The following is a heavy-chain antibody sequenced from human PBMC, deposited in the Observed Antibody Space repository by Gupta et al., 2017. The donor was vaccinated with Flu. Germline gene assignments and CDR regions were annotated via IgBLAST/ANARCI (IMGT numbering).Heavy chain of an antibody. CDR2: ISYDGRIK. Sequence: QVQLVESGGGVVQPGRSLTLSCTVSGFTIRPYGMHWVRQAPGEGLEWVAVISYDGRIKHYADSVKGRFTISRDTSENTLYLQMNNLRTDDTAVYYCAKDLEASFNYYYYMDVWGKGTTVTVSS. CDR1: GFTIRPYG. CDR3: AKDLEASFNYYYYMDV. J-gene: IGHJ6*03. D-gene: IGHD6-6*01. V-gene: IGHV3-30*18.